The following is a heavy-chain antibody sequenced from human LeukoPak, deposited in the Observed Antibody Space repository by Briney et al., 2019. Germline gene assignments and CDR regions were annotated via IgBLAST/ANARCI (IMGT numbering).Heavy chain of an antibody. CDR3: VRTNSDIVTVYYLLDH. D-gene: IGHD3-9*01. V-gene: IGHV3-21*01. CDR1: GFTFRSYM. J-gene: IGHJ4*02. CDR2: ISSGRSYI. Sequence: GRSLSLSRVPSGFTFRSYMMNWVRQAAGPELEGVSSISSGRSYIYYADSVKGRFTISIDNAMNSVYLRMNSLRAEHTAVYYCVRTNSDIVTVYYLLDHWGQRTLVTVSS.